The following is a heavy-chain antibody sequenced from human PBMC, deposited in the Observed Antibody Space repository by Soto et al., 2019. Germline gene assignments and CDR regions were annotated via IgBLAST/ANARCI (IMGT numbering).Heavy chain of an antibody. CDR3: VSQRTTVPTQAYFDY. D-gene: IGHD4-17*01. CDR1: GGSVTNSSYY. V-gene: IGHV4-39*01. J-gene: IGHJ4*02. CDR2: VYYRGRS. Sequence: SETLSLTCTVSGGSVTNSSYYWVWIRQSPGKGLEWIGSVYYRGRSYSKSSVKSRVTISVDTSKNRFSLSLNSVTASDTAVYFCVSQRTTVPTQAYFDYWGPGALVTVSS.